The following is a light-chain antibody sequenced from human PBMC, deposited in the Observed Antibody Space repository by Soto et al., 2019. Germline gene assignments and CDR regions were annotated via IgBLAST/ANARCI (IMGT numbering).Light chain of an antibody. J-gene: IGKJ1*01. CDR1: QSISVW. V-gene: IGKV1-5*01. Sequence: DIQMTQSPSTLSASVGERVTITCRASQSISVWMAWYQQKPGRAPKLLIYDASNLESGVPSRFSGSGSGTESTLAISSLQPDDFATYYCQQYNSYSWTFGQGTKVEIK. CDR2: DAS. CDR3: QQYNSYSWT.